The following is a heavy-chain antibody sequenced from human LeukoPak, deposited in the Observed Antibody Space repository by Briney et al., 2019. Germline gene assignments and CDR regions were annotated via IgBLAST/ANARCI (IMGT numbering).Heavy chain of an antibody. Sequence: GGSLRLSCAASGFTFSSYSMNWVRQAPGKGLEWVSYISSSSSTIYYADSVKGRFAISRDNAKNSLYLQMNSLRAEDTAVYYCARDEYSYGINSFDYWGQGTLVTVSS. J-gene: IGHJ4*02. CDR3: ARDEYSYGINSFDY. CDR2: ISSSSSTI. CDR1: GFTFSSYS. V-gene: IGHV3-48*01. D-gene: IGHD5-18*01.